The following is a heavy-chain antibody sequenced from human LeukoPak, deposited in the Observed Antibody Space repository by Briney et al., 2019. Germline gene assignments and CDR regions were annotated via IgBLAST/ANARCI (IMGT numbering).Heavy chain of an antibody. Sequence: PGGSLRLSCAASGFTFSSYTMNWVRQPPGKGLEWVSNIGTSSTTIYYADSVKGRFTISRDNAKNTLYLQMNGLRPEDTAVYYCAKVRVGTAHFDYWGQGTLVTVSS. D-gene: IGHD2-15*01. CDR1: GFTFSSYT. V-gene: IGHV3-48*04. CDR2: IGTSSTTI. CDR3: AKVRVGTAHFDY. J-gene: IGHJ4*02.